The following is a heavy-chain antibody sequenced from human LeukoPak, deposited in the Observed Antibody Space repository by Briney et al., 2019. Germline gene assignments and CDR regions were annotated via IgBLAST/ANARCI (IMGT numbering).Heavy chain of an antibody. CDR1: GGSFSGHY. V-gene: IGHV4-34*01. Sequence: SETLSLTCAVYGGSFSGHYWTWIRQPPGKGLEWIGEINHSGSTNYNPSLKSRVTISVDTSKNQFSLKVSSVTTADTAVYYCARVKDPGGYYYYYYMDIWGKGNTVTVSS. D-gene: IGHD3-16*01. J-gene: IGHJ6*03. CDR2: INHSGST. CDR3: ARVKDPGGYYYYYYMDI.